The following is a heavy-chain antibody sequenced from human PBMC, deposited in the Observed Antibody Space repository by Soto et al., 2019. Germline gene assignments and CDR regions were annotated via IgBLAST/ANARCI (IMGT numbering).Heavy chain of an antibody. CDR1: GYTFTSYG. J-gene: IGHJ4*02. V-gene: IGHV1-18*01. D-gene: IGHD1-26*01. CDR2: ISAYNGNT. CDR3: ARVTEWDSGSYDRQDY. Sequence: QVQLVQSGAEVKKPGASVKVSCKASGYTFTSYGISWVRQAPGQGLEWMGWISAYNGNTNYAQKLQGRVTMTTDKSTSTAYMVLGSLRSDDTAVDYCARVTEWDSGSYDRQDYRGQGTLVTVSS.